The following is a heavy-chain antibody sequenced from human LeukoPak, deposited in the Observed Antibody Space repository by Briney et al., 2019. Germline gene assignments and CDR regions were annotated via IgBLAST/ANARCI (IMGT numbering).Heavy chain of an antibody. CDR1: QFTFTTYW. CDR3: ARDGILGVIAFDY. CDR2: INQDGTEK. V-gene: IGHV3-7*01. J-gene: IGHJ4*02. D-gene: IGHD3-16*02. Sequence: TGESLRLSCAASQFTFTTYWMSWVRQAPGKGLEWVANINQDGTEKYYVDSVKGRFTISKDNAKNSLYLQMNSLRAEDTGVYYCARDGILGVIAFDYWGQGTLVTVSS.